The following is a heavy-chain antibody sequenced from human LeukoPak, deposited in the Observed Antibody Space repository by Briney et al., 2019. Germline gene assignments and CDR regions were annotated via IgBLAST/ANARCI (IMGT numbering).Heavy chain of an antibody. D-gene: IGHD1-1*01. J-gene: IGHJ4*02. Sequence: PGGSLRLSCVGSGFTFSSYWMTWVRQAPGKGLEWVANIKDDGSEKYYVDSLKGRFTISRDNAKNSLYLQMNSLRAEDTAVYYCARDKIEGPTKLDYWGQGILVTVSS. CDR3: ARDKIEGPTKLDY. CDR2: IKDDGSEK. V-gene: IGHV3-7*01. CDR1: GFTFSSYW.